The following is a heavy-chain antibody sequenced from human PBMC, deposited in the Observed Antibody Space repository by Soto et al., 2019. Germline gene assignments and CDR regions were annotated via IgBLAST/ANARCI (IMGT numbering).Heavy chain of an antibody. V-gene: IGHV1-69*06. J-gene: IGHJ4*02. Sequence: ASVKVSFKASGYTFTSYGISWVRQAPGQGLEYMGRIIPMFGTVNYAQRFQGRVTITADKPTSTAYMEMNSLRSEDTAVYYCARDGDRDGYSFDYWGQGTLVTVSS. D-gene: IGHD7-27*01. CDR3: ARDGDRDGYSFDY. CDR1: GYTFTSYG. CDR2: IIPMFGTV.